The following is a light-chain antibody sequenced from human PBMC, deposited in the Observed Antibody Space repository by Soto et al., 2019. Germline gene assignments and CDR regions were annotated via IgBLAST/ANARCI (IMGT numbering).Light chain of an antibody. V-gene: IGKV1-39*01. Sequence: DIQMTQSPSSLSASVGDRVTITCRVSQSISSYLNWYQQKPGKAPKLLIYAASSLQSGVPSRFSGSGSGTDFTLTISSLHPEDFATYYCQQSYSIPLTFGQGTKVEI. J-gene: IGKJ1*01. CDR2: AAS. CDR1: QSISSY. CDR3: QQSYSIPLT.